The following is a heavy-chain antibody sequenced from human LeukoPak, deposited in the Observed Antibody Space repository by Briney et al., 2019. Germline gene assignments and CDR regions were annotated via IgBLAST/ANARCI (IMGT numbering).Heavy chain of an antibody. Sequence: GGSLRLSCAASGFTFSSYAMSWVRQAPGKGLERVSAISGSGGSTYYADSVKGRFTISRDNSKNTLYLQMNSLRAEDTAVYYCAKDRGVVAATGDFDYGGKGPRAPVPS. CDR2: ISGSGGST. CDR1: GFTFSSYA. CDR3: AKDRGVVAATGDFDY. V-gene: IGHV3-23*01. J-gene: IGHJ4*02. D-gene: IGHD2-15*01.